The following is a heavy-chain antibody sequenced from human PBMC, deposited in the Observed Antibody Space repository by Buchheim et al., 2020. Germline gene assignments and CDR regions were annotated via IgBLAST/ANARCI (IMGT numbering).Heavy chain of an antibody. V-gene: IGHV4-39*01. J-gene: IGHJ5*02. Sequence: QLQLQESGPGLVKPSETLSLTCTVSGGSISSSSYYWGWIRQPPGKGLEWIGSLYYSGSTYYNPSLKSRVTIHVDTAKNQFSLKLSSVTAADTAVYYCARQGSDILTGYNWFDPWGQGTL. CDR1: GGSISSSSYY. D-gene: IGHD3-9*01. CDR3: ARQGSDILTGYNWFDP. CDR2: LYYSGST.